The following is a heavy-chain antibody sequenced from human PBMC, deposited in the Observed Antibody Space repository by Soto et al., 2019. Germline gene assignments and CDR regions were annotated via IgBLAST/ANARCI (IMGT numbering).Heavy chain of an antibody. Sequence: GASVKVSCKASGYTFTTYYIHWVRQAPGQGLEWMGVIDPSGGRTYYAQKFQGRVTMTRDTSTSTVYMELSSLRSEDTAVYYCARLLAPYCGGDCYSGFDYWGQGTQVTVSS. V-gene: IGHV1-46*01. CDR1: GYTFTTYY. D-gene: IGHD2-21*02. CDR2: IDPSGGRT. J-gene: IGHJ4*02. CDR3: ARLLAPYCGGDCYSGFDY.